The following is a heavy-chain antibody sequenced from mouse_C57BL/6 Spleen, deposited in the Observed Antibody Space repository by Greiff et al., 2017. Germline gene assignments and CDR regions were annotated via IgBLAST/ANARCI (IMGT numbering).Heavy chain of an antibody. Sequence: EVKVVESGGGLVKPGGSLKLSCAASGFTFSDYGMHWVRQAPEKGLEWVAYISSGSSAIYYADTVKCRFTISRDNAKNTLFLQMTSLKSANTAMYYGARPLIYDGYYYAMDYWGQGTSVTVSS. CDR2: ISSGSSAI. J-gene: IGHJ4*01. CDR1: GFTFSDYG. V-gene: IGHV5-17*01. CDR3: ARPLIYDGYYYAMDY. D-gene: IGHD2-3*01.